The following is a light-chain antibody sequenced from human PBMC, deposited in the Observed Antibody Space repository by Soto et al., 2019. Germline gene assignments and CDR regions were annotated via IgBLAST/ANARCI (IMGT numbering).Light chain of an antibody. J-gene: IGKJ4*01. CDR1: QSVRSSY. V-gene: IGKV3-20*01. CDR3: QQSYSTPLT. Sequence: EIVLTQSPGTLSLSPGERATLSCRASQSVRSSYLAWYQQKPGQAPRLLIYGASSRATGIPDRISGSGSGTDFTLTISSLQPEDFATYYCQQSYSTPLTFGGGTTGDIK. CDR2: GAS.